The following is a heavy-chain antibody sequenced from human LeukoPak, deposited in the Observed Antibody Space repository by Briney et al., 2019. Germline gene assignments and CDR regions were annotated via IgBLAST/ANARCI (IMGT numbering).Heavy chain of an antibody. Sequence: PGGSLRLSCAASGFTFSSYGMTWVRQAPGKGLEWVSYISSSSSTIYYADSVKGRFTISRDNAKNSLYLQLNSLRAEDTAVYYCARDRPLVPDYWGQGTLVTVSS. V-gene: IGHV3-48*01. CDR1: GFTFSSYG. CDR2: ISSSSSTI. D-gene: IGHD6-6*01. CDR3: ARDRPLVPDY. J-gene: IGHJ4*02.